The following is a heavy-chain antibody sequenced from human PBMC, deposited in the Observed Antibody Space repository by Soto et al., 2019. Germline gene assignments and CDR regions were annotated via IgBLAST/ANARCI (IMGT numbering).Heavy chain of an antibody. Sequence: SETLSLTCAVSGGSISSGGYSWSWIRQPPGKGLEWIGYIYHSGSTYYNPSLKSRVTISVDRSKNQFSLKLSSVTAADTAVYYCARGGIAVAGTGYYYYVLDFWGQGTTVTVSS. CDR2: IYHSGST. D-gene: IGHD6-19*01. V-gene: IGHV4-30-2*01. CDR3: ARGGIAVAGTGYYYYVLDF. CDR1: GGSISSGGYS. J-gene: IGHJ6*02.